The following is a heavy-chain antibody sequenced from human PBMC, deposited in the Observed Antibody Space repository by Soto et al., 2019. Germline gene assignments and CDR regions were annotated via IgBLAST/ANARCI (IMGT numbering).Heavy chain of an antibody. Sequence: ASVKVSCKASGYTFTSYYMHWVRQAPGQGLEWMGIINPSGGSTSYAQKFQGRVTMTRDTSTSTVYMELSSLRSEDTAVYYCARDGGYYYDSSGSDYWGQGTLVTVSS. CDR2: INPSGGST. J-gene: IGHJ4*02. V-gene: IGHV1-46*01. CDR1: GYTFTSYY. D-gene: IGHD3-22*01. CDR3: ARDGGYYYDSSGSDY.